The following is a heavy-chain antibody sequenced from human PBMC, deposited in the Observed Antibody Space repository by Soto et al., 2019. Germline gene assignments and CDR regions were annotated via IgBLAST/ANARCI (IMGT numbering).Heavy chain of an antibody. Sequence: QVQLVESGGGVVQPGRSLRLSCAASGFTFSSYGMHWVRQAPGKGLEWVAVISYDGSNKYYADSVKGRFTISRDNSKNTLYRQMNSLRAEDTAVYYCAKEQGIAVAGTVYFQHWGQGTLVTVSS. V-gene: IGHV3-30*18. D-gene: IGHD6-19*01. J-gene: IGHJ1*01. CDR3: AKEQGIAVAGTVYFQH. CDR1: GFTFSSYG. CDR2: ISYDGSNK.